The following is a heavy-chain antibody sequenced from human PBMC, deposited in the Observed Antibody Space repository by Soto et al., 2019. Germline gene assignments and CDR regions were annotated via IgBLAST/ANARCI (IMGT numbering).Heavy chain of an antibody. D-gene: IGHD3-10*01. Sequence: ASVKVSCKASGYTFTSYGISWVRQAPGQGLEWMGWISAYNGNTNYAQKLQGRVTMTTDTSTSTAYMELRSLTSEDTAVYYCARKDYYGAGIYYFDHWGQGTLVTVSS. CDR3: ARKDYYGAGIYYFDH. J-gene: IGHJ4*02. CDR1: GYTFTSYG. V-gene: IGHV1-18*01. CDR2: ISAYNGNT.